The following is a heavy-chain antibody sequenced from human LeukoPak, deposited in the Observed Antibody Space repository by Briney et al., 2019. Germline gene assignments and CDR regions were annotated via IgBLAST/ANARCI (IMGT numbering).Heavy chain of an antibody. CDR1: GFTFGSYS. J-gene: IGHJ6*03. CDR3: ARSSYSSSWYTQSFLSDYYMDV. D-gene: IGHD6-13*01. CDR2: ISRSSSYI. Sequence: GGSLRLSCAASGFTFGSYSMNWVRQAPGKGLEWVSSISRSSSYIFYADSVKGRFTISRDNAQNSLYLQMNSLRAEDTAVYYCARSSYSSSWYTQSFLSDYYMDVWGKGTTVTVSS. V-gene: IGHV3-21*01.